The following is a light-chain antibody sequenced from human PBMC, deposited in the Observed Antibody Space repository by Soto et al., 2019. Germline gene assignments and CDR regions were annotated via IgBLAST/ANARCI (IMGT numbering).Light chain of an antibody. J-gene: IGKJ2*01. CDR2: AAS. V-gene: IGKV1-39*01. CDR1: QSISSY. Sequence: DIQMTQSPSSLSASVGDRVTITCRASQSISSYLNWYQQKPGKAPKLLIYAASSLQSGVPSRFSGSGSGTDVTLTISSLPPEDFATYYCQQSYSTPVTFGQGTKLEIK. CDR3: QQSYSTPVT.